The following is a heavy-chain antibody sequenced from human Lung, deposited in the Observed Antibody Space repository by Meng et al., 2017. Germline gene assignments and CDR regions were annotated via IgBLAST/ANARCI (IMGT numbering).Heavy chain of an antibody. CDR3: ARGGSYSSDY. D-gene: IGHD3-16*01. V-gene: IGHV1-2*06. J-gene: IGHJ4*02. CDR2: INPKSGGT. Sequence: QVQLVQSGAEVKKPGASVKVSCKASGYTFTGYYIHWVRQAPGQGREWMGRINPKSGGTNYAQKFQGRVTMTRDTSISTAYIELSGLRSDDTAVYYCARGGSYSSDYWGQGTLVTVSS. CDR1: GYTFTGYY.